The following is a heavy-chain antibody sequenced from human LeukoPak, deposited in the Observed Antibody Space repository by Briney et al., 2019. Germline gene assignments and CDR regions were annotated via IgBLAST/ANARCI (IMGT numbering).Heavy chain of an antibody. Sequence: SETLSLTCTVSGGSISSYYWSWIRQPPGKELKWIGNISYSGSTNYNPSLTSRVTISVDTSKNQFSLKLSSVTAADTAVYYCARRSYCSSTSCFFDPWGQGTLVTVSS. D-gene: IGHD2-2*01. CDR1: GGSISSYY. V-gene: IGHV4-59*08. CDR3: ARRSYCSSTSCFFDP. J-gene: IGHJ5*02. CDR2: ISYSGST.